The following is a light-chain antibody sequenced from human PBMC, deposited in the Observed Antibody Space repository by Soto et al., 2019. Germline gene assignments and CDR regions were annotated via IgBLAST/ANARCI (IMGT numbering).Light chain of an antibody. CDR2: DAS. CDR1: QNINNY. CDR3: QQYENLPT. V-gene: IGKV1-33*01. J-gene: IGKJ5*01. Sequence: DIQMTHSPSSLSGSLGDRVTITCQASQNINNYLNWYQQKPGRAPKLLIYDASNLEAGVPSRFRGSGSGTDFTFTISRLQPEDIATYYCQQYENLPTFGQGTRLEIK.